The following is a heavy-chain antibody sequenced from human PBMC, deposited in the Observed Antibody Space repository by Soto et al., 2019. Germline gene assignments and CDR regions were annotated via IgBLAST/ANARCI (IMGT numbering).Heavy chain of an antibody. V-gene: IGHV1-2*02. CDR1: GYNFSAHY. J-gene: IGHJ4*02. CDR3: AKGGGYGHGH. CDR2: ISPRRGDH. D-gene: IGHD5-12*01. Sequence: QLVQSGAEVTKPGASVKVSCKTSGYNFSAHYIHWVRQPPGQGLEWMGWISPRRGDHHSADKFQDRLTPTPDTATTTAFLHLSGLRVNDSAVYYCAKGGGYGHGHWGQGTPIIVSS.